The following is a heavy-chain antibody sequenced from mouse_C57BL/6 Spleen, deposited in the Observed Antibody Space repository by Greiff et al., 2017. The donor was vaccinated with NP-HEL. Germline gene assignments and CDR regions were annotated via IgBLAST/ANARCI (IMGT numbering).Heavy chain of an antibody. V-gene: IGHV1-81*01. Sequence: QVHVKQSGAELARPGASVKLSCKASGYTFTSYGISWVKQRTGQGLEWIGEIYPRSGNTYYTEKFKGKATLTADKSSITAYMELRSLTSEDSAVYFCARGYDYDDYYAMDYWGQGTSVTVSS. CDR3: ARGYDYDDYYAMDY. D-gene: IGHD2-4*01. CDR2: IYPRSGNT. J-gene: IGHJ4*01. CDR1: GYTFTSYG.